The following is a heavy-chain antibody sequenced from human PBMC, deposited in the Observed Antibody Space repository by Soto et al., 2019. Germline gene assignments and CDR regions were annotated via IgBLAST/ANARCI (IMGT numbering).Heavy chain of an antibody. Sequence: QVQLQESGPGLVKPSQTLSLTCTVSGGSMNSGGYCWSWIRQHPGEGLEWIGCISYGGTTSYNPYLNSRVIISVDTSKNQFSLKLTSVTAADTAVYYCSRGILVWGQGTLITVSS. J-gene: IGHJ4*02. D-gene: IGHD2-15*01. CDR3: SRGILV. CDR1: GGSMNSGGYC. V-gene: IGHV4-31*03. CDR2: ISYGGTT.